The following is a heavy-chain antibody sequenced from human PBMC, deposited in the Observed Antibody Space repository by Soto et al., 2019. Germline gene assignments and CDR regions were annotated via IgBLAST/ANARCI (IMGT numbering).Heavy chain of an antibody. V-gene: IGHV4-39*01. Sequence: QLQLQESGPGLVKPSETLSLTCTVSGGSISSSSYYWGWIRQPPGKGLGWIGSIYYSGSTYYNPSLKSRVTISVDTSKNQFSLKLSSVTAADTAVYYCARSGCSSTSCYAEPGGYYYYYMDVWGKGTTVTVSS. D-gene: IGHD2-2*01. J-gene: IGHJ6*03. CDR3: ARSGCSSTSCYAEPGGYYYYYMDV. CDR1: GGSISSSSYY. CDR2: IYYSGST.